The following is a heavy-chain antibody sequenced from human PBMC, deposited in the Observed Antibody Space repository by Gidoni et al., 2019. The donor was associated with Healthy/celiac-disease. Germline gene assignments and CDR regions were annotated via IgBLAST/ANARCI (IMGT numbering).Heavy chain of an antibody. CDR1: GYTFTTYG. D-gene: IGHD6-19*01. CDR3: ARLDIAVAGGVRYYGMDV. V-gene: IGHV1-18*04. J-gene: IGHJ6*02. CDR2: NSAYNGNP. Sequence: QVQLVQSGAEVKKPGASVKVSCKASGYTFTTYGSSWVRQAPGQGREWMGWNSAYNGNPNYAQKLQGRVTMTTYTSPSTVYMDLRSLRSDATAVYYCARLDIAVAGGVRYYGMDVWGQGTTVTVSS.